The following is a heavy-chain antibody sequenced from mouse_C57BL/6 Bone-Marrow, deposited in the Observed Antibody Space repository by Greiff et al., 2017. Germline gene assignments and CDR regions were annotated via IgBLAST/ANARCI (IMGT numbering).Heavy chain of an antibody. CDR3: ALIYYYGSSSYYAMDY. D-gene: IGHD1-1*01. CDR1: GFNIKNTY. CDR2: IDPANGNT. J-gene: IGHJ4*01. Sequence: VQLQQSVAELVRPGASVKLSCTASGFNIKNTYMHWVKQRPEQGLEWIGRIDPANGNTKYAPKFQGKATITADPSSNTAYLQLSSLTSEDTAIYYCALIYYYGSSSYYAMDYWGQGTSVTVSS. V-gene: IGHV14-3*01.